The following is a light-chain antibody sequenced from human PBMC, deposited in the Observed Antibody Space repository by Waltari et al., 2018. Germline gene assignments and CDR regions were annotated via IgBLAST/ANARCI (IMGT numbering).Light chain of an antibody. J-gene: IGLJ3*02. CDR2: GHN. CDR3: QSYDTNVRGSV. V-gene: IGLV1-40*01. Sequence: QSVLTQPPSVSGAPGQSVTISCTGSSSNIGAPYDVHWYQQLPGTAPKLLIYGHNNRPSGGPDRVAGPKSGTAASLAITGLQAEDEADYYCQSYDTNVRGSVFGGGTKLTVL. CDR1: SSNIGAPYD.